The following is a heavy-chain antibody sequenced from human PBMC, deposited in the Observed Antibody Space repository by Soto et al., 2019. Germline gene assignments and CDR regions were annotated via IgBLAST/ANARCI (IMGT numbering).Heavy chain of an antibody. CDR3: AKPFGSGSYYYFDY. D-gene: IGHD1-26*01. CDR2: ISYDGSNK. V-gene: IGHV3-30*18. Sequence: QVQLVESGGGVVQPGRSLRLSCAASEFSFSSYGMHWVRQAPGKGLEWVAVISYDGSNKYYADSVKGRFTISRDNSKNTLYLQMNSLRAEDTAVYYCAKPFGSGSYYYFDYWGQGTLVTVSS. J-gene: IGHJ4*02. CDR1: EFSFSSYG.